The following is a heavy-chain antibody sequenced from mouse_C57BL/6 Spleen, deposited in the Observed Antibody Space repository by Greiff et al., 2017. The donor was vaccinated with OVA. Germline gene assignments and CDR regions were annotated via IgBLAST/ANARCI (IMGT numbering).Heavy chain of an antibody. J-gene: IGHJ3*01. CDR1: GYTFTSYW. CDR2: IDPSDSYT. V-gene: IGHV1-69*01. CDR3: ARIGGWGFAY. Sequence: QVQLKQSGAELVMPGASVKLSCKASGYTFTSYWMHWVKQRPGQGLEWIGEIDPSDSYTNYNQKFKGKSTLTVDKSSSTAYMQLSSLTSEDSAVYYCARIGGWGFAYWGQGTLVTVSA. D-gene: IGHD1-2*01.